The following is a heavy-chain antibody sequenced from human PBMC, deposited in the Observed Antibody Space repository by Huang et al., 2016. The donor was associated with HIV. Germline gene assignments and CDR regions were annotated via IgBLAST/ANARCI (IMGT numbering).Heavy chain of an antibody. V-gene: IGHV3-11*01. CDR1: GFTFSDYY. D-gene: IGHD5-18*01. J-gene: IGHJ2*01. CDR2: ISSSGSNV. CDR3: ARDLSGYNSGASHFDL. Sequence: QLQLVESGGGLAKPGASLRVSCAASGFTFSDYYMSWIRQPPGKGLEWVSFISSSGSNVYYSDSVKGRFTISRDNAKDSLYLQMNSLRAEDTAVYYCARDLSGYNSGASHFDLWGRGTLVTVSS.